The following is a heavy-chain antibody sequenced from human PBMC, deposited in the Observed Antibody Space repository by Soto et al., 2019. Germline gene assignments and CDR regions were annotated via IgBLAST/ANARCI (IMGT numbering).Heavy chain of an antibody. CDR2: VLHTGST. Sequence: QVQLEESGPGLVKPSGTLSLTCGVSGGSISSSNWWNWVRQPPEKGLEWIGQVLHTGSTNYNPSLDTRVTISVDKSKNQFSLKLASVTAADTALYFCARSDYGDSNSQYFDYWGRGTLVTVSS. CDR3: ARSDYGDSNSQYFDY. V-gene: IGHV4-4*02. D-gene: IGHD4-17*01. CDR1: GGSISSSNW. J-gene: IGHJ4*02.